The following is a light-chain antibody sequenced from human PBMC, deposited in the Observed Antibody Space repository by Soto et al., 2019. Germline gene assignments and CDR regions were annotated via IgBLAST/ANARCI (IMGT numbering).Light chain of an antibody. V-gene: IGKV1-33*01. J-gene: IGKJ4*01. Sequence: DIQMTQSPSSLSASVGDRVTITRQASQDIRNYLNWYQQKPGKAPKLXIYDASDLEMGVPSRFSGSGSGTDFTFTINSLQPEDIATYYCQQYDDFPLSFGGGTKVDIK. CDR1: QDIRNY. CDR3: QQYDDFPLS. CDR2: DAS.